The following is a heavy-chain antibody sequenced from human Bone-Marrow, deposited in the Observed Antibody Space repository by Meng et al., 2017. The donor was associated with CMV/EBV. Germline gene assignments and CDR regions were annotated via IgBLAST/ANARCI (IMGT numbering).Heavy chain of an antibody. D-gene: IGHD2-2*01. CDR1: GGTFSSYA. CDR3: ASRSGVPAAIGLVYYYGMDV. CDR2: IIPIFGTA. J-gene: IGHJ6*02. V-gene: IGHV1-69*05. Sequence: SVKVSCKASGGTFSSYAISWVRQAPGQGLEWMGGIIPIFGTANYAQKFQGRVTITTDESTSTAYMELSSLRSEDTAVYYCASRSGVPAAIGLVYYYGMDVWAQGTTATFSS.